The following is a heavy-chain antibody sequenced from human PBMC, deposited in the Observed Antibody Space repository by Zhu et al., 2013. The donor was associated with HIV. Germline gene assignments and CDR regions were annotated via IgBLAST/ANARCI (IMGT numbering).Heavy chain of an antibody. D-gene: IGHD3-10*01. CDR3: ARVRGEGDGAYYYHYMDV. CDR2: INPTSAGT. J-gene: IGHJ6*03. CDR1: GYTLTDYY. V-gene: IGHV1-2*02. Sequence: QVQLVQSGAEVKKPGASVEVSCKTSGYTLTDYYIHWVRQAPGQGPEWMGWINPTSAGTKYAQKFQGRVTMTRDTSINTAYMELSRLRSDDTAVYYCARVRGEGDGAYYYHYMDVWGKGTTVTVSS.